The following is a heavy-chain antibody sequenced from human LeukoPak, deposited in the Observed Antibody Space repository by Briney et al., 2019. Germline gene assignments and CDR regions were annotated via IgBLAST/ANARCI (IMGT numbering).Heavy chain of an antibody. V-gene: IGHV1-46*01. CDR2: SNPSGGST. D-gene: IGHD3-10*01. Sequence: GASVKVSCKASGDTFTTDYIHWVRQGPGQGPEWMGVSNPSGGSTTNAQKFQGRVTMTRDTSTSTVYMELSSLRSEDTAIYYCARARGSGSYYGHDYYYYHYMDVWGKRTTVTVSS. CDR1: GDTFTTDY. J-gene: IGHJ6*03. CDR3: ARARGSGSYYGHDYYYYHYMDV.